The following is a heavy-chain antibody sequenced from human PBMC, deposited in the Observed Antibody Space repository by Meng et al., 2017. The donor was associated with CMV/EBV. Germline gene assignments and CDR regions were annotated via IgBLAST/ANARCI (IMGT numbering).Heavy chain of an antibody. CDR1: GFTFSSYA. CDR3: AKDDGGVITIFGVANPTGGFDP. J-gene: IGHJ5*02. CDR2: ISGSGGST. D-gene: IGHD3-3*01. V-gene: IGHV3-23*01. Sequence: GGSLRLSCAASGFTFSSYAMSWVRQAPGKGLEWVSAISGSGGSTYYADSVKGRFTISRDNSKNTLYLQMNSLRAEDTAVYYCAKDDGGVITIFGVANPTGGFDPWGQGTLVTVSS.